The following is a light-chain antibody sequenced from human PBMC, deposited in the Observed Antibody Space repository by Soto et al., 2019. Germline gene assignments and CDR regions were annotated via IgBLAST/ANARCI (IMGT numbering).Light chain of an antibody. CDR1: SGHSTYA. Sequence: QLVLTQSPSASASLGASVKLTCTLSSGHSTYAIAWHQLQPEKGPRYLMEVKSDGSHTKGDGIPDRFSGSSSGAERYLTISSLQSGDEADYYCQTWGSGIVVFGGGTKLTVL. CDR3: QTWGSGIVV. CDR2: VKSDGSH. J-gene: IGLJ3*02. V-gene: IGLV4-69*01.